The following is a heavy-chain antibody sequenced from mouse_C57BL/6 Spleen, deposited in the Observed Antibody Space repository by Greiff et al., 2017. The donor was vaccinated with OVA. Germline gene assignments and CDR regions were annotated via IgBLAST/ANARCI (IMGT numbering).Heavy chain of an antibody. J-gene: IGHJ3*01. CDR1: GYTFPSYW. Sequence: VKLQQPGAELVKPGASVKMSCKASGYTFPSYWITWVKQRPGQGLEWIGDIYPGSGSTNYNEKFKSKATLTVDTSSSTAYMQLSSLTSEDSAVYYCARWGDYGSWFAYWGQGTLVTVSA. D-gene: IGHD2-4*01. V-gene: IGHV1-55*01. CDR2: IYPGSGST. CDR3: ARWGDYGSWFAY.